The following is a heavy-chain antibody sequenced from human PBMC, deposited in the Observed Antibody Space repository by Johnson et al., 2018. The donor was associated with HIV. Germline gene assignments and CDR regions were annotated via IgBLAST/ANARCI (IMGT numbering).Heavy chain of an antibody. V-gene: IGHV3-66*01. Sequence: VQLVESGGDLVQPGGSLRLSCAASGFTVSSNYMSWVRQAPGKGLEWVSVIYSGGGTYYADSVKGRFTISRDNSKNTLYLQMNSLRAEDTAVYNCARDMCSGGSCYAFDIWGQGTMVTVSS. CDR1: GFTVSSNY. CDR2: IYSGGGT. J-gene: IGHJ3*02. CDR3: ARDMCSGGSCYAFDI. D-gene: IGHD2-15*01.